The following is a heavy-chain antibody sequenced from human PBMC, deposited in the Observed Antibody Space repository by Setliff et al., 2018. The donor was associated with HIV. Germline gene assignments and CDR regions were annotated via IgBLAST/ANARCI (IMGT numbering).Heavy chain of an antibody. J-gene: IGHJ6*02. CDR3: AGDRLTYHFWSDGMDV. V-gene: IGHV3-74*01. CDR2: INGDGSDT. CDR1: GFTSRDYW. D-gene: IGHD3-3*01. Sequence: LKISCAASGFTSRDYWMHWVRQAPGMGLEWVSRINGDGSDTDYADSVKGRFTISKDNANNMMYLQMRSLRAEDTAVYYCAGDRLTYHFWSDGMDVWGQGTTVTVSS.